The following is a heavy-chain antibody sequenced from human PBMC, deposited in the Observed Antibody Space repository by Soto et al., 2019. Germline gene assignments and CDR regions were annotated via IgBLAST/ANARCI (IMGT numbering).Heavy chain of an antibody. J-gene: IGHJ4*02. CDR2: IREDGNEK. Sequence: GGSLRLSCAVSGFTFSDSSMSWVRQAPGKGLEWVANIREDGNEKFYVDSVKGRFTVSRDNAKNSLFLQMNSLRAEDTAVYFCGRHRTRLTFWGQGTLVTVSS. V-gene: IGHV3-7*05. CDR3: GRHRTRLTF. CDR1: GFTFSDSS.